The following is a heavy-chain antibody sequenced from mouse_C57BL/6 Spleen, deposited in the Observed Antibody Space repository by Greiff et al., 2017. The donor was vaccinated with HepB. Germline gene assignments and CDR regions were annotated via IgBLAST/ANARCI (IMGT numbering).Heavy chain of an antibody. Sequence: QVQLQQPGTELVKPGASVKLSCKASGYTFTSYWMHWVKQRPGQGLEWIGNINPSNGGTNYNEKFKSKATLTVDKSSSTAYMQLSSLTSEDSAVYYWARGNYGSSLFAYWGQGTLVTVSA. J-gene: IGHJ3*01. CDR1: GYTFTSYW. D-gene: IGHD1-1*01. CDR3: ARGNYGSSLFAY. V-gene: IGHV1-53*01. CDR2: INPSNGGT.